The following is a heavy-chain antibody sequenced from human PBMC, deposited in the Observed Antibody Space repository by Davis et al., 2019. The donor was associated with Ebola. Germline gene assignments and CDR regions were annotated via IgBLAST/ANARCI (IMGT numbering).Heavy chain of an antibody. Sequence: SVKVSCKASGGTFSSYAISWVRQAPGQGLEWMGGIIPIFGTANYAQKFQGRVTITADKSTSTAYMELSSLRSEDTAVYYCARGGIAVAGPDYWGQGTLVTVSS. V-gene: IGHV1-69*06. CDR2: IIPIFGTA. CDR1: GGTFSSYA. CDR3: ARGGIAVAGPDY. D-gene: IGHD6-19*01. J-gene: IGHJ4*02.